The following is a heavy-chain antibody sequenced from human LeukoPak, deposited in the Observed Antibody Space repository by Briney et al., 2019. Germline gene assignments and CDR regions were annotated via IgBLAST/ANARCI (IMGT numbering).Heavy chain of an antibody. CDR3: AGGTGVFDD. V-gene: IGHV6-1*01. CDR2: TYFRSTWYN. D-gene: IGHD7-27*01. Sequence: SQTLSLLCAISGDSVSSNSAAWNWIRQSPSRGLEWLGRTYFRSTWYNDYAVVVKSRITINPDTYKTLFSLQLNSVAPEDTAVYYCAGGTGVFDDWGQGTLVAVSS. CDR1: GDSVSSNSAA. J-gene: IGHJ4*02.